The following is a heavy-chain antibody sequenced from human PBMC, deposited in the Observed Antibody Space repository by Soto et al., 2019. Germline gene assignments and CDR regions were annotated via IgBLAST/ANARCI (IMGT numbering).Heavy chain of an antibody. CDR2: ISAYNGNT. V-gene: IGHV1-18*01. CDR3: ARDRLLAAADKNAFDI. CDR1: GYTFTSYG. J-gene: IGHJ3*02. Sequence: ASVKVSCKASGYTFTSYGISWVRQAPGQGLEWMGWISAYNGNTNYAQKLQGRVTMTTDTSTSTAYMELRSLRSDDTAVYYCARDRLLAAADKNAFDIWGQGTMVTVSS. D-gene: IGHD6-13*01.